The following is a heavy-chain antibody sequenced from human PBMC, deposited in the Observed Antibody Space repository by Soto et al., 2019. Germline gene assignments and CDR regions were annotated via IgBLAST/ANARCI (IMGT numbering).Heavy chain of an antibody. CDR1: GFTFDGYA. D-gene: IGHD2-8*01. V-gene: IGHV3-9*01. Sequence: GGSLRLSCAASGFTFDGYAMHWVRQAPGKGLEWVSGSSWNSGSIGYADSVKGRFTISRDNAKNSLYLQMNSLRAEDTALYYCAKDERIHCTNGVCSSYFDYRGQGILVTVSS. J-gene: IGHJ4*02. CDR3: AKDERIHCTNGVCSSYFDY. CDR2: SSWNSGSI.